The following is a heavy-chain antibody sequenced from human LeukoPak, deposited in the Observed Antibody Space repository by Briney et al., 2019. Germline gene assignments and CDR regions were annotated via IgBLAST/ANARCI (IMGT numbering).Heavy chain of an antibody. D-gene: IGHD5-18*01. CDR3: ARAQRIQLWSAFDY. J-gene: IGHJ4*02. CDR2: IYYSGST. CDR1: GGSISSSSYY. V-gene: IGHV4-39*07. Sequence: SETLSLTCTVSGGSISSSSYYWGWIRQPPGKGLEWIGSIYYSGSTNYNPSLKSRVTISVDTSKNQFSLKLSSVTAADTAVYYCARAQRIQLWSAFDYWGQGTLVTVSS.